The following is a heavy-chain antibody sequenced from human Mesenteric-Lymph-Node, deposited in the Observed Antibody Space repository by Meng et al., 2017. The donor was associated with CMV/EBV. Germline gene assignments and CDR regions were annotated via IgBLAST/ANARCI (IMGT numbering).Heavy chain of an antibody. CDR1: GGSISSYY. J-gene: IGHJ4*02. CDR2: IYYSGST. Sequence: SETLSLTCTVSGGSISSYYWSWIRQPPGKGLEWIGYIYYSGSTNYNPSLKSRVTISVDTSKNQFSLKLNSVTAADTAVYYCARGRHRSSWHRDYFDYWGQGTLVTVSS. V-gene: IGHV4-59*01. CDR3: ARGRHRSSWHRDYFDY. D-gene: IGHD6-13*01.